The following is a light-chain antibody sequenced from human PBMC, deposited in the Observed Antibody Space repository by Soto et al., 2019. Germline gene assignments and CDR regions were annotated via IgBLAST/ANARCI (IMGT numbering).Light chain of an antibody. CDR2: EGH. J-gene: IGLJ1*01. Sequence: QSALAQPASVSGSPGQSITISCTGASGYVGTYSLVSWYQQHPGKAPKVVIYEGHKRPSGVPDRFSGSTSVNTASLTISGLQTDDEADYYCSLYTSENAYVFGTGTKLTVL. CDR3: SLYTSENAYV. V-gene: IGLV2-14*02. CDR1: SGYVGTYSL.